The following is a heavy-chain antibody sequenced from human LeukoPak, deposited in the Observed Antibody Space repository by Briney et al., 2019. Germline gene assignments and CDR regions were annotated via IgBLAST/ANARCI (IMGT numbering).Heavy chain of an antibody. CDR1: GFTFSSYA. CDR3: AKSKGWFGELSPFDY. D-gene: IGHD3-10*01. CDR2: ISGSCGST. V-gene: IGHV3-23*01. J-gene: IGHJ4*02. Sequence: GGSLRLSCAASGFTFSSYAMSWLRQPPRKGLDRVSAISGSCGSTYYADSVQGRFTISRDNSKNTLYLQMNSLRADDTAVYYCAKSKGWFGELSPFDYWGQGTLVTVSS.